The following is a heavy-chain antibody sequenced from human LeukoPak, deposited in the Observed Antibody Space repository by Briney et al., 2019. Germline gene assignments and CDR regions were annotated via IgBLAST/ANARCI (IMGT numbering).Heavy chain of an antibody. J-gene: IGHJ4*02. CDR3: ASLSNAGY. Sequence: GGSLRLSCAASGFTLSSYAMRWVRQAPGKGLEWVAVISYDGSNKYYADSVKGRFTISRDNSKNTLYLQMNSLRAEDTAVYYCASLSNAGYWGQGTLVTVSS. CDR2: ISYDGSNK. CDR1: GFTLSSYA. V-gene: IGHV3-30*04.